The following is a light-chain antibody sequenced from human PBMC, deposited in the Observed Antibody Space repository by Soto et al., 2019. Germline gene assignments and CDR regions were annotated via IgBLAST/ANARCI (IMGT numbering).Light chain of an antibody. V-gene: IGKV3-15*01. Sequence: EVVMTQPPATLSVSPGERVTLSCRASQFVSTNLAWYQQKPGQAPRLLIYSASTRATGIPARFSGSGSGTEFTLTISSLQSDDFGVYYCQQFNNWPPLTFGGGTKVEIK. CDR2: SAS. CDR3: QQFNNWPPLT. CDR1: QFVSTN. J-gene: IGKJ4*01.